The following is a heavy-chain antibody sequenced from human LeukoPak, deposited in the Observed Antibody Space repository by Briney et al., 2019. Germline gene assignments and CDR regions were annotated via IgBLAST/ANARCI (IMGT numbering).Heavy chain of an antibody. V-gene: IGHV4-59*08. Sequence: PSETLSLTCNVSGDSIRGFYWGWIQQPPGKGLEWIGYFDYSGGSNYNPALESRVIISVDTSKNQFSLKLSSVAAADTAVYYCARSLITMVRGVIIVPNGGPDWFDPWGQETLVTVSS. D-gene: IGHD3-10*01. CDR3: ARSLITMVRGVIIVPNGGPDWFDP. CDR2: FDYSGGS. CDR1: GDSIRGFY. J-gene: IGHJ5*02.